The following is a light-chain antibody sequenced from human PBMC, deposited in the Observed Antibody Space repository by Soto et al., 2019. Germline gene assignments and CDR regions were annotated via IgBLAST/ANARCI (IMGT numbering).Light chain of an antibody. V-gene: IGKV3-20*01. Sequence: EIVLTQSPGTLSLSAGDRATLSCRASQSINNNYLAWYQQKPGQAPTVLIYGASSRAPGIPDRFSGSGSGTDFTLTISRLEPEDFAVYYCQPYDTSPTFGQGTKVDIK. CDR3: QPYDTSPT. J-gene: IGKJ1*01. CDR1: QSINNNY. CDR2: GAS.